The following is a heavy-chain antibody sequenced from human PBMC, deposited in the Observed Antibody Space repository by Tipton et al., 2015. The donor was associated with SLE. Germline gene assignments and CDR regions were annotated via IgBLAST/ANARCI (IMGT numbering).Heavy chain of an antibody. J-gene: IGHJ1*01. CDR3: AKGYYGGYGEYFQH. Sequence: SLRLSCAASGFTFSTYGMHWVRQAPGKGLEWVTFIRYDGSNKYYADSVKGRFTISRDNSKNTLYLQMNSLRAEDTAVYYCAKGYYGGYGEYFQHCGQGTLVTVSS. V-gene: IGHV3-30*02. CDR2: IRYDGSNK. CDR1: GFTFSTYG. D-gene: IGHD4-17*01.